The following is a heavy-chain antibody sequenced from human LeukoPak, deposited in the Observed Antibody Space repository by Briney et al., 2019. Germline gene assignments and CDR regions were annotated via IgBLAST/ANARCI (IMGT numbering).Heavy chain of an antibody. CDR1: GSTFTSYY. J-gene: IGHJ5*02. D-gene: IGHD3-22*01. CDR3: ARDLAAITTGSHNWFDP. V-gene: IGHV1-46*01. CDR2: INPSGDST. Sequence: ASVKVSCKASGSTFTSYYMHWVRQAPGQGLEWMGIINPSGDSTNYAQKFQGRVTMTRDTSTSTVYMELSSLRSDDTAVYYCARDLAAITTGSHNWFDPWGQGTLVTVSS.